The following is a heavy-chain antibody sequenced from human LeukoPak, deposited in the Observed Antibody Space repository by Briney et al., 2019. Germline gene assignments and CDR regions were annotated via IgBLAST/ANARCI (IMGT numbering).Heavy chain of an antibody. Sequence: ASVKVSCKASGYTFTSYYMHWVRQAPGQGLEWMGIINPSGCSTSYAQKFQGRVTMTRDTSTSTVYMELSSLRSEDTAVYYCARGSGWLQQANYYMDVWGKGTTVTISS. CDR2: INPSGCST. J-gene: IGHJ6*03. V-gene: IGHV1-46*01. CDR1: GYTFTSYY. CDR3: ARGSGWLQQANYYMDV. D-gene: IGHD5-24*01.